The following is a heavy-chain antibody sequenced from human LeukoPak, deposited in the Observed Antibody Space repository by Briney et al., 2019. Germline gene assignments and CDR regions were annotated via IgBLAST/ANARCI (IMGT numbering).Heavy chain of an antibody. Sequence: ASVKVSCKASGGTFSSYAISWVRQAPGQGLEWMGGIIPIFGTANYAQKFQGRVTITTDESTSTAYMELSGLRSEDTAVYYCARGGSSPAGFDPWGQGTLVTVSS. D-gene: IGHD6-13*01. V-gene: IGHV1-69*05. CDR3: ARGGSSPAGFDP. CDR1: GGTFSSYA. CDR2: IIPIFGTA. J-gene: IGHJ5*02.